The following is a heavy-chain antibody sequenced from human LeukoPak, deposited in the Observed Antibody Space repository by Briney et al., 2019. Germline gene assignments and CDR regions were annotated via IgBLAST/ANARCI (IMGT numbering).Heavy chain of an antibody. CDR1: GFTFSSYE. CDR2: ISTSGSTK. CDR3: ARDRGSSGWYYGY. V-gene: IGHV3-48*03. D-gene: IGHD6-19*01. Sequence: GGSLRLSCAASGFTFSSYEMNWVRQAPGKGLEWVSYISTSGSTKYYADSVKGRFTISRDNAKNSLYLQMNSLRAEDTAVYYCARDRGSSGWYYGYWGQGTLVTVSS. J-gene: IGHJ4*02.